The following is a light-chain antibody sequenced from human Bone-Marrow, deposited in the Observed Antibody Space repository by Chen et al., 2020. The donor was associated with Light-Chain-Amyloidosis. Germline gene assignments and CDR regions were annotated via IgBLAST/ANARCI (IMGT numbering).Light chain of an antibody. CDR1: QSVSSN. CDR3: QQYSNWPPI. V-gene: IGKV3-15*01. J-gene: IGKJ3*01. CDR2: GAS. Sequence: EIVMTQSPATLSVSPGERATLSCRASQSVSSNLAWYQHKPGQAPRLLIYGASTRATGIPARFSGSGSGTEFTLTISSLQSEDFAVYYCQQYSNWPPIFGPGTKVDVK.